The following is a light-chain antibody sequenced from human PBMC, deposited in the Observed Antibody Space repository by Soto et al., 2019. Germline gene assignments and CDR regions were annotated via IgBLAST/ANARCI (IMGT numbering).Light chain of an antibody. CDR2: KVS. CDR1: QSLDHSDGNTY. CDR3: LQATQVPYT. Sequence: EIVLNQTPVTSPVTLGQPASISCTSSQSLDHSDGNTYLSWLLQRPGQPPRILIYKVSQRIDGVPDSFSGSGARTNFTLKITRVEAEDVGLYHCLQATQVPYTFGQGTKLDLK. J-gene: IGKJ2*01. V-gene: IGKV2-24*01.